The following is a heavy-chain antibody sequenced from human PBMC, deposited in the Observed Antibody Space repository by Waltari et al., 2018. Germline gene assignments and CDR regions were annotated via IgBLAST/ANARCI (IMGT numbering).Heavy chain of an antibody. D-gene: IGHD1-1*01. CDR1: GFTFSSYA. J-gene: IGHJ6*02. Sequence: QVQLVESGGGVVQPGRSLRLSCAASGFTFSSYAMHWVRQAPGKGLEWVAVISYDGSKKYYADSVKGLFTISRDNSKNTLYLQMNSLRAEDTAVYYCARDPGTGIPGYYYGMDVWGQGTTVTVSS. CDR2: ISYDGSKK. CDR3: ARDPGTGIPGYYYGMDV. V-gene: IGHV3-30*01.